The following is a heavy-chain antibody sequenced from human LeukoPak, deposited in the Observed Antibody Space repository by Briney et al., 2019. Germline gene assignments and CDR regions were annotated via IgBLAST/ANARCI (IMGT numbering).Heavy chain of an antibody. CDR1: GYSFTSYW. Sequence: GESLKISCKGSGYSFTSYWIGWVRQMPGKGLEWMGIIYPGDSDTRYSPSYQGQVTISADKSISTAYLQWSSLKASDTAIYYCARLGEYDFWSGGLHYYYYMDVWGKGTTVTVSS. J-gene: IGHJ6*03. V-gene: IGHV5-51*01. D-gene: IGHD3-3*01. CDR2: IYPGDSDT. CDR3: ARLGEYDFWSGGLHYYYYMDV.